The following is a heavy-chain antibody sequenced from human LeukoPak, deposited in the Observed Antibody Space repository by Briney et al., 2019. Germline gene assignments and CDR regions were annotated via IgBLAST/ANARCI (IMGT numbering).Heavy chain of an antibody. Sequence: SETLSLTCAVYGGSFSDYYWSWIRQPPGKGLEWIGEINHSGSTNYNPSLKSRVTISLDTSKNQFSLELSSVTATDTAVYFCATNRVGTYDRPFDIWGQGTMVTVSS. D-gene: IGHD1-26*01. V-gene: IGHV4-34*01. CDR1: GGSFSDYY. J-gene: IGHJ3*02. CDR3: ATNRVGTYDRPFDI. CDR2: INHSGST.